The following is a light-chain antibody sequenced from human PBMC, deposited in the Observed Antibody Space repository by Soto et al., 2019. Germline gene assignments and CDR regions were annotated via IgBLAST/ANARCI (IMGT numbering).Light chain of an antibody. Sequence: DIKMTQSPSSLSASVGDRVTITCRASQGISNYLAWYQQKPGKVPKLLIYAASTLQSGVPSRFSGSGSGTDFTLTISSLQPGDVATYYCQKYNSAPRRTFGGGTKVEIK. CDR2: AAS. CDR1: QGISNY. V-gene: IGKV1-27*01. J-gene: IGKJ4*01. CDR3: QKYNSAPRRT.